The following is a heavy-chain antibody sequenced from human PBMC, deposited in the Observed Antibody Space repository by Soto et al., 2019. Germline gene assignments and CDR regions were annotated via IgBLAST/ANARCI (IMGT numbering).Heavy chain of an antibody. CDR2: IYYSGST. CDR3: ASQSCRGSSCYAGYMEV. V-gene: IGHV4-59*04. J-gene: IGHJ6*03. D-gene: IGHD2-15*01. CDR1: GGSISSYY. Sequence: ASETLSLTCTVSGGSISSYYWSWIRQPPGKGLEWIGYIYYSGSTYYNPSLKSRVPMSVDTSKNQFSLQLRSVTAADTAVYYCASQSCRGSSCYAGYMEVGGKGTTVTVSS.